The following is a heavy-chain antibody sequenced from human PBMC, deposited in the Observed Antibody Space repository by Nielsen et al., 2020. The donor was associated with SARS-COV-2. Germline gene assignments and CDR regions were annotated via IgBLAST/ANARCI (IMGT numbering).Heavy chain of an antibody. J-gene: IGHJ4*02. CDR3: AWTYYGGNSAFFDY. Sequence: SGPTLVKPTQTLTLTCTFSGFSLSTSGMCVSRIRQPPGKALEWLARIDWDDDKYYSTSLKTRLTISKDTSKNQVVLTMTNMDPVDTATYYCAWTYYGGNSAFFDYWGQGTLVTVSS. CDR1: GFSLSTSGMC. CDR2: IDWDDDK. D-gene: IGHD4-23*01. V-gene: IGHV2-70*11.